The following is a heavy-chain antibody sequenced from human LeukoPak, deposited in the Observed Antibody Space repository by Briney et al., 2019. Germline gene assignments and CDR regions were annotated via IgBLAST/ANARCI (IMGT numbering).Heavy chain of an antibody. Sequence: GGSLRLSCAACGFTFSSYGMHWVRQAPGKGLEWVAVISYDGSNKYYADSVKGRFTISRDNSKNTLYLQMNSLRAEDTAVYYCAKDLSPDYYYYGMDVWGQGTTVTVSS. V-gene: IGHV3-30*18. J-gene: IGHJ6*02. CDR2: ISYDGSNK. D-gene: IGHD3-3*02. CDR1: GFTFSSYG. CDR3: AKDLSPDYYYYGMDV.